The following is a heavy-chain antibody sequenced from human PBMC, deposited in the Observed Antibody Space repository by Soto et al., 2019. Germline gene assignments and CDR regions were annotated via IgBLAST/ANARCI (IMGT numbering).Heavy chain of an antibody. CDR2: ISGFNGNT. CDR3: AIHILVRILGSPRWLDP. D-gene: IGHD2-15*01. Sequence: QVQLVQSGAEVKKPGASVKVSCKASGYSFSHYGISWVRQAPGQGLEWMGWISGFNGNTNYAQTFQGRVTMTTDTSTRNAYIELRSLTSDDTAVYFCAIHILVRILGSPRWLDPCGQGTLVTVTS. V-gene: IGHV1-18*01. CDR1: GYSFSHYG. J-gene: IGHJ5*02.